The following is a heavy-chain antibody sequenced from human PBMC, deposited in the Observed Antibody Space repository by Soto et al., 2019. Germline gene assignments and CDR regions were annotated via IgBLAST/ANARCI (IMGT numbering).Heavy chain of an antibody. CDR2: IKEDGSEK. D-gene: IGHD3-22*01. V-gene: IGHV3-7*03. Sequence: GGSLRLSCAPPGSTFSSDCMSWVRQAPGKGPERVANIKEDGSEKYYVDSVKGRFTISRDNAKNSLYLQMNSLRAEDTAVYYCARGAYYDSPDAFDIWGQGTMVTVSS. CDR1: GSTFSSDC. CDR3: ARGAYYDSPDAFDI. J-gene: IGHJ3*02.